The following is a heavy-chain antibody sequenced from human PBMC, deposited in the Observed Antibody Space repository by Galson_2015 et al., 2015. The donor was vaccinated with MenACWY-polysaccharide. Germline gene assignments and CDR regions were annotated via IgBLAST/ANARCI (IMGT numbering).Heavy chain of an antibody. CDR3: ATGGCVSNSCYPSDY. Sequence: SLRLSCAASGFTFSSYGLHWVRQAPGKGLEWVSYISRTSSSIYYADSVKGRFTISRDDAKNSLYMQLSSLIAEDTAVYYCATGGCVSNSCYPSDYWGQGTLVTVSS. CDR1: GFTFSSYG. CDR2: ISRTSSSI. V-gene: IGHV3-21*01. D-gene: IGHD2-2*01. J-gene: IGHJ4*02.